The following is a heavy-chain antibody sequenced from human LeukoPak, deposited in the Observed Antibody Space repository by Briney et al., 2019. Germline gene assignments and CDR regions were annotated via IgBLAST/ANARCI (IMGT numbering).Heavy chain of an antibody. D-gene: IGHD5-12*01. Sequence: PGGSLRLSCAASGFIVSSNHMNWVRQAPGKGLEWASFIGSSGSYIKYADSVKGRFTISRDNAKNSLYLQMNSLRAEDTAMYFCARDRAIDIRAYDIWGQGTMVTVSS. V-gene: IGHV3-21*01. J-gene: IGHJ3*02. CDR1: GFIVSSNH. CDR3: ARDRAIDIRAYDI. CDR2: IGSSGSYI.